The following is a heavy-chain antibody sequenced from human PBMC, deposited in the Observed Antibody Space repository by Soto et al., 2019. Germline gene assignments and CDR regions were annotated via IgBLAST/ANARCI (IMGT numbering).Heavy chain of an antibody. V-gene: IGHV4-39*01. CDR2: IYYSGST. J-gene: IGHJ4*02. CDR3: ARHPELRPAFGY. Sequence: PSATLYLNCPLILFYILISRYYSCYIRKTPGKGLEWIGSIYYSGSTYYYPSLKSRVTISVDTSKNQFSLKLSSVTAADTAVYYCARHPELRPAFGYWGQGTLVS. D-gene: IGHD3-16*01. CDR1: LFYILISRYY.